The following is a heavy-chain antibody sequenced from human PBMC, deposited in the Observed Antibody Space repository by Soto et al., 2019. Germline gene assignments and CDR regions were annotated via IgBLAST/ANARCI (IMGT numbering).Heavy chain of an antibody. CDR3: ASSPARPGYYYYYGMDV. J-gene: IGHJ6*02. CDR1: GGTFSSYA. CDR2: IIPIFGTA. Sequence: SVKVSCKASGGTFSSYAISWVRQAPGQGLEWMGGIIPIFGTANYAQKFQGRVTITADESTSTAYMELSSLRSEDTAVYYCASSPARPGYYYYYGMDVWGQGTTVTVS. D-gene: IGHD6-6*01. V-gene: IGHV1-69*13.